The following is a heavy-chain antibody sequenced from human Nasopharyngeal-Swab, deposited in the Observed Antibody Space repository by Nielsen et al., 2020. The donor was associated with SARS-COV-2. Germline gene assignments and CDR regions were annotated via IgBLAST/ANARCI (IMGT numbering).Heavy chain of an antibody. J-gene: IGHJ6*02. CDR3: ARDTSVDIVLLYYGMDV. Sequence: GESLKISCAASGFTFNSHGMHWVRQAPGKGLEWVAVISFDGSKKYYADSVKGRFTISRDSSKNTLYLQMNSLRAEDTAVYYCARDTSVDIVLLYYGMDVWGQGTKVTVSS. D-gene: IGHD5-12*01. CDR2: ISFDGSKK. V-gene: IGHV3-30*03. CDR1: GFTFNSHG.